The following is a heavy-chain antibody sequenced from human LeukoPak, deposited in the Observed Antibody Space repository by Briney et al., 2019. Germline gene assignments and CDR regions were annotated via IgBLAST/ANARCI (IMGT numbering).Heavy chain of an antibody. CDR3: ARVPGPYTTSRFDY. J-gene: IGHJ4*02. Sequence: ASVRVSCKTSGYTFTDYYLHWVRQAPGQGLEWMGRIDPNSGGTNYAQKFQVRVTVTRDTSISTVYMELSGLRSDDTAVYYCARVPGPYTTSRFDYWGQGTLVPVSS. CDR1: GYTFTDYY. CDR2: IDPNSGGT. D-gene: IGHD6-13*01. V-gene: IGHV1-2*02.